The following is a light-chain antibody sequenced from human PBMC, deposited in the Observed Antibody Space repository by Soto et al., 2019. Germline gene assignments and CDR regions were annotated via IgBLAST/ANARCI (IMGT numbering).Light chain of an antibody. CDR1: QGIGDD. CDR2: AAS. J-gene: IGKJ4*01. Sequence: DIQMTQSPSSLSASVGDRVTITCRASQGIGDDLGWYQQKPGKAPKPLIYAASGLQSGVPSRFSGSGSGTEFTLTISSLQPEDFVTYYCQQYNSYPLTFGGGTKVEVK. CDR3: QQYNSYPLT. V-gene: IGKV1-17*01.